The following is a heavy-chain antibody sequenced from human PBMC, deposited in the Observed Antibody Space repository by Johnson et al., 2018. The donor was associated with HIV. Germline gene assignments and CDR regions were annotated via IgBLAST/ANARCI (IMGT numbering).Heavy chain of an antibody. CDR1: GFTFSSYA. J-gene: IGHJ3*02. D-gene: IGHD3-10*01. CDR2: ISGGGGST. CDR3: ARIGEFSGSEYIEDAFDI. V-gene: IGHV3-23*04. Sequence: VQLVESGGGLVQPGGSLRLSCAASGFTFSSYAMSWVRQAPGKGLEWVSAISGGGGSTYYADSVKGRFTISSDNSKNTLYLEMNSLRAEDSAVYYCARIGEFSGSEYIEDAFDIWGQGTMVTVSS.